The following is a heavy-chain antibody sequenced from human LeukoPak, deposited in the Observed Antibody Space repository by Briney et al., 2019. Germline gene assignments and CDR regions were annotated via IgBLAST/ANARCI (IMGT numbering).Heavy chain of an antibody. V-gene: IGHV1-18*01. CDR2: ISAYNGNT. CDR1: GYTFTSYD. Sequence: ASVKVSCKASGYTFTSYDISCVRQAPGQRLEWMGCISAYNGNTNYAQKLQGRVTMTTDTSMRRGCMEVRSLRSDDSAVYYCASGKGGDIGDAFDLWGQGTMVTVSS. J-gene: IGHJ3*01. D-gene: IGHD5-12*01. CDR3: ASGKGGDIGDAFDL.